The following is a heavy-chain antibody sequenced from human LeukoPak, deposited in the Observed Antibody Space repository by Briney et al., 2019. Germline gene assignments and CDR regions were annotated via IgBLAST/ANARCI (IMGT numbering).Heavy chain of an antibody. Sequence: GGSLRLSCAASGFTFSGYWMHWVRQPPGKGLVWVSRISSDGSSTSYADSVKGRFTISRDNSKHTLSLQMNSLRAEDTAVYYCAKDVRVGGGGMDVWGQGTPVTVSS. J-gene: IGHJ6*02. D-gene: IGHD1-26*01. CDR3: AKDVRVGGGGMDV. CDR2: ISSDGSST. CDR1: GFTFSGYW. V-gene: IGHV3-74*01.